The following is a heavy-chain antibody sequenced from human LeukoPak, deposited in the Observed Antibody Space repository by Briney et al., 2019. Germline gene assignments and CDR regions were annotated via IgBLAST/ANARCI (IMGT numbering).Heavy chain of an antibody. CDR3: ARGHYGDYRFDY. D-gene: IGHD4-17*01. CDR2: MNPNSGNT. Sequence: ASVKVSCKASGYTFTSYDINWVRQATGQGLEWMGWMNPNSGNTGYAQKFQGRVTMTRNTSISTAYMELSSLRSEDTAMYYCARGHYGDYRFDYWGQGTLVTVSS. V-gene: IGHV1-8*01. CDR1: GYTFTSYD. J-gene: IGHJ4*02.